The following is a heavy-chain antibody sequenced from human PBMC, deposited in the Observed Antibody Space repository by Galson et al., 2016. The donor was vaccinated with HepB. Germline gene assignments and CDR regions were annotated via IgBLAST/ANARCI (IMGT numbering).Heavy chain of an antibody. CDR1: GFTFSDYY. CDR3: ARGAMAASGSAFDI. J-gene: IGHJ3*02. Sequence: SLRLSCAASGFTFSDYYVNWIRQAPGKGLEWVSYISSSSIYTNYENSVKGRFTMSRDNAKNSLYLQMDSLRAEDTAVYYCARGAMAASGSAFDIWGQGTMVTVSS. V-gene: IGHV3-11*06. D-gene: IGHD6-13*01. CDR2: ISSSSIYT.